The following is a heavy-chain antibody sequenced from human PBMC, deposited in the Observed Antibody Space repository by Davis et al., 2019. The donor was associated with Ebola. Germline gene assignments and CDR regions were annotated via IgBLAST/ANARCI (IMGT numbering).Heavy chain of an antibody. Sequence: PGGSLRLSCAASGFTFSSYSMNWVRQAPGKGLEWVSYISSSSSTIYYADSVKGRFTISRDKAKNSLYLQMNSLRDGDTAGYYCARDTPVAATDRGQGTLVTVSS. D-gene: IGHD2-15*01. CDR1: GFTFSSYS. J-gene: IGHJ4*02. CDR3: ARDTPVAATD. V-gene: IGHV3-48*02. CDR2: ISSSSSTI.